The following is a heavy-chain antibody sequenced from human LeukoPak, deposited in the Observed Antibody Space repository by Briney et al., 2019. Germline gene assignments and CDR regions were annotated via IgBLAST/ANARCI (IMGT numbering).Heavy chain of an antibody. J-gene: IGHJ4*02. Sequence: SVKVSCKASGGTCSSYAISWVRQAPGQGLEWMGGIIPIFGTANYAQKFQGRVTITADESTSTAYMELSSLRSEDTAVYYCARGGSYGYLGFDYWGQGTLVTVSS. CDR3: ARGGSYGYLGFDY. CDR2: IIPIFGTA. V-gene: IGHV1-69*13. CDR1: GGTCSSYA. D-gene: IGHD5-18*01.